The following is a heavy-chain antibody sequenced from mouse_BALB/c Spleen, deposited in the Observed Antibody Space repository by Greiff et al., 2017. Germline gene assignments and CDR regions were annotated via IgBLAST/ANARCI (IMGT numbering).Heavy chain of an antibody. Sequence: DVQLQESGAELVKPGASVKLSCTASGFNIKDNYMHWVKQRPEQGLEWIGRIDPANGNTKYDPKFQGKATITADTSSNTAYLQLSSLTSEDTAVYYCARLTGFAYWGQGTLVTVSA. CDR3: ARLTGFAY. CDR2: IDPANGNT. D-gene: IGHD4-1*01. CDR1: GFNIKDNY. V-gene: IGHV14-3*02. J-gene: IGHJ3*01.